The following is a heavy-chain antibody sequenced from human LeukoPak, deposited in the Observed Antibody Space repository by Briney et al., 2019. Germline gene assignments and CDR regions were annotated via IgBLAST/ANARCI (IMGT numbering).Heavy chain of an antibody. V-gene: IGHV4-59*08. Sequence: SETLSLTCTVSGGSISSYYWSWIRQPPGKGLEGSGYIYYSGSTNYNPSLKSRVTISVDTSKNQFSLKLSSVTAADTAVYYCARHGAAWAGSYNYFDYWGQGTLVTVSS. CDR2: IYYSGST. D-gene: IGHD1-26*01. J-gene: IGHJ4*02. CDR3: ARHGAAWAGSYNYFDY. CDR1: GGSISSYY.